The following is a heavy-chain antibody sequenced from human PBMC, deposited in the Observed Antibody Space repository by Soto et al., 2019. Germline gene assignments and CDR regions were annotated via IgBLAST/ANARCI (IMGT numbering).Heavy chain of an antibody. Sequence: SETLSLTCAVYGGPFSDHYWSWIRQPPGKGLEWIGEINHSGSTNHNPSLKSRVTVSVDTSKNQCSLMLSSVTAADTAVYYCAGEIAARVDVWGQGTTVTVSS. CDR2: INHSGST. V-gene: IGHV4-34*01. J-gene: IGHJ6*02. CDR3: AGEIAARVDV. D-gene: IGHD6-6*01. CDR1: GGPFSDHY.